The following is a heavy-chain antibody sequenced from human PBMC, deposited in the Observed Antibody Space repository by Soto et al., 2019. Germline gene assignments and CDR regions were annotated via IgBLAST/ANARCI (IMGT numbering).Heavy chain of an antibody. CDR2: IYPGDSDT. V-gene: IGHV5-51*01. CDR3: ARRGGSSFLDYYYGMDV. CDR1: GYSFTSYW. J-gene: IGHJ6*02. D-gene: IGHD6-13*01. Sequence: PGESLKISCKGSGYSFTSYWIGWVRQMPGKGLEWMGIIYPGDSDTRYSPSFQGQVTISADKSISTAYLQWSSLKASDTAMYYCARRGGSSFLDYYYGMDVWAKGPRSPSP.